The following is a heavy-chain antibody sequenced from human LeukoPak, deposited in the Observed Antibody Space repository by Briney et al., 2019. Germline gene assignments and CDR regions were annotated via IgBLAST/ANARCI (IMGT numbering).Heavy chain of an antibody. D-gene: IGHD5-18*01. Sequence: PSETLSLTCAVYGGSFNGYYWSWIRQPPGKGLEWIGEINHSGSTNYNPSLKSRVTISVDTSKNQFSLKLSSVTAADTAVYYCAKNSYSIFDYWGQGTLVTVSS. J-gene: IGHJ4*02. V-gene: IGHV4-34*01. CDR2: INHSGST. CDR1: GGSFNGYY. CDR3: AKNSYSIFDY.